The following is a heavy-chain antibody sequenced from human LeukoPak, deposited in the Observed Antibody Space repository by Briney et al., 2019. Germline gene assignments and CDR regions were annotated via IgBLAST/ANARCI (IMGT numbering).Heavy chain of an antibody. Sequence: GGSLRLSCAASGFTFSSYAMSWVRQAPGKGLEWVAGISGSGSTTYYADSGKGRFTISRDNSKNTLHLQMNSLRAEDTAVYYCAKPLSAASGTDFDNWGQGTLVTVSS. CDR3: AKPLSAASGTDFDN. D-gene: IGHD6-13*01. V-gene: IGHV3-23*01. CDR1: GFTFSSYA. J-gene: IGHJ4*02. CDR2: ISGSGSTT.